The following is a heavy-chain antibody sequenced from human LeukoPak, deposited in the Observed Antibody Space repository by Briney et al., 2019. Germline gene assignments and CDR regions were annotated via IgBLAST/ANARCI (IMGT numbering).Heavy chain of an antibody. J-gene: IGHJ4*02. Sequence: GGSLRLSCAASAFTFSNAWMSWVRQAPGKGLEWVGRIKSKTDGGTTDYVTPVKGRFTISRDDSKKTLYLQMNSLKTEDTAVYYCTTAGVFGQDGYWGQGTLVTVSS. CDR2: IKSKTDGGTT. CDR3: TTAGVFGQDGY. CDR1: AFTFSNAW. D-gene: IGHD5-24*01. V-gene: IGHV3-15*01.